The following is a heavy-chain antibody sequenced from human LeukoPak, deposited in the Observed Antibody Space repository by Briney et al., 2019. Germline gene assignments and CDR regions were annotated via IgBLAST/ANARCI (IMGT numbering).Heavy chain of an antibody. CDR2: IYYSGST. J-gene: IGHJ6*03. D-gene: IGHD4-11*01. Sequence: PSETLSLTCTVSGDSISSSRSYWGWVRQPPGKGLEWIGSIYYSGSTYYNPSLKSRVTISVDTSKNQFSLQLSSVTAADTAVYFCARGRVSSSTWHSTYYYYFYMDVWGKGTTVTVSS. V-gene: IGHV4-39*07. CDR3: ARGRVSSSTWHSTYYYYFYMDV. CDR1: GDSISSSRSY.